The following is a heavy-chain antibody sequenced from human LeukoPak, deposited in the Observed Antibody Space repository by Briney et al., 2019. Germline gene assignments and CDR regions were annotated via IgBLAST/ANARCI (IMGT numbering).Heavy chain of an antibody. Sequence: TGGSLRLSCAASGFTFSSYTMNWVRQPPGKGLEWVSNIGTSSTTIYYADSVKGRFTISRDNAKNSLYLQMNSLRAEDTAVYYCAGDTAMVDYWGQGTLVTVSS. CDR3: AGDTAMVDY. D-gene: IGHD5-18*01. V-gene: IGHV3-48*01. CDR2: IGTSSTTI. J-gene: IGHJ4*02. CDR1: GFTFSSYT.